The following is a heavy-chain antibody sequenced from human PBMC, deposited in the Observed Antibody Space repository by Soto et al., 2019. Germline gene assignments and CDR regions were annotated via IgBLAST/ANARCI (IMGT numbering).Heavy chain of an antibody. CDR3: AEPTRWL. J-gene: IGHJ4*02. Sequence: SETLSLTCTVSGGSISSSSYYWGWIRQPPGKGLEWIGSIYYCGSTYYNPSLKSRVTISVDTSKNQFSLKLSSVTAADTAVYYCAEPTRWLWGQGTLVTVSS. CDR1: GGSISSSSYY. V-gene: IGHV4-39*01. CDR2: IYYCGST. D-gene: IGHD5-12*01.